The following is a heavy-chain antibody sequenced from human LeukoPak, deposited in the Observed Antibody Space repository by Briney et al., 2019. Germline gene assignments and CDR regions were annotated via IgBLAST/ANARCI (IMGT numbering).Heavy chain of an antibody. CDR1: GFTFSTFW. J-gene: IGHJ3*02. CDR2: ISSDGSTT. CDR3: AKDIWFGESPDAFDI. D-gene: IGHD3-10*01. Sequence: GGSLRLSCAASGFTFSTFWMHWVRQTPGKGLVWVSRISSDGSTTHYADSVKGRFTISRDNAKNTLYLQMNSLRAEDTAVYYCAKDIWFGESPDAFDIWGQGTMVTVSS. V-gene: IGHV3-74*01.